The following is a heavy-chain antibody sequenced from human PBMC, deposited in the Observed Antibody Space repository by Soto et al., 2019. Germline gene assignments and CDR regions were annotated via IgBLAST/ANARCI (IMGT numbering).Heavy chain of an antibody. V-gene: IGHV3-48*01. CDR2: ISSSSSTI. J-gene: IGHJ5*02. D-gene: IGHD2-2*01. CDR3: AREYCSSTSCLNWFDP. CDR1: GFTFSSYS. Sequence: GSLRLSCAASGFTFSSYSMNWVRQAPGKGLGWVSYISSSSSTIYYADSVKGRFTISRDNAKNSLYLQMNSLRAEDTAVYYCAREYCSSTSCLNWFDPWGQGTLVTVSS.